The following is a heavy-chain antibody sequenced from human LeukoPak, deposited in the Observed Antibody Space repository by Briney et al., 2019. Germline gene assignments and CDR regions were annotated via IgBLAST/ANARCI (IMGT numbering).Heavy chain of an antibody. D-gene: IGHD1-7*01. CDR3: ATDRNLGPFDI. CDR2: FDVETAKT. J-gene: IGHJ4*02. CDR1: GYTFTGYY. Sequence: ASVKVSCKASGYTFTGYYMHWVRQAPGKGLEWMGGFDVETAKTVYEQKFQGRVTMTEDTSADTAYMELSDLISEDTALYYCATDRNLGPFDIWGQGTLVTVSS. V-gene: IGHV1-24*01.